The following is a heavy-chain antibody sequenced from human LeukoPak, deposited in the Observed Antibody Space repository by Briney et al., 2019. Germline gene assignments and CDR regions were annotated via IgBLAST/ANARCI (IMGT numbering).Heavy chain of an antibody. D-gene: IGHD3-22*01. Sequence: GGSLRLSCAASGFTFSSYAMSWVRQAPGKGLEWISAISGSGGSTYYADSVKGRFTISRDNSKNTLYLQMNSLRAEDTAVYYCAKEGRDYYDSKGSSSFDYWGQGTLVTVSS. CDR2: ISGSGGST. CDR3: AKEGRDYYDSKGSSSFDY. J-gene: IGHJ4*02. CDR1: GFTFSSYA. V-gene: IGHV3-23*01.